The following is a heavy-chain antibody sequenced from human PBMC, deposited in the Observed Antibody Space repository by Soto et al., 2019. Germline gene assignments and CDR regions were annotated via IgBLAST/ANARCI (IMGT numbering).Heavy chain of an antibody. V-gene: IGHV3-33*01. CDR1: GFTFSSYG. D-gene: IGHD6-13*01. CDR3: ARGPLYSSSWTGFSY. J-gene: IGHJ4*02. Sequence: QVQLVESGGGVVQPGRSLRLSCAASGFTFSSYGMHWVRQAPGKGLEWVAVIWYDGSNKYYADSVKGRFTISRDNSKNTLYLQMNSLRAEDTAVYYCARGPLYSSSWTGFSYWGQGTLVTVSS. CDR2: IWYDGSNK.